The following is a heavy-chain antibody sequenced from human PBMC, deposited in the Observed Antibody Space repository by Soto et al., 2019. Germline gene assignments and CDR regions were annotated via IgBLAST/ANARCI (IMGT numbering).Heavy chain of an antibody. CDR1: GGSFSGYY. CDR3: ARLQESRYYGMDV. CDR2: INHSGST. Sequence: QVQLQQWGAGLLKPSETLSLTCAVYGGSFSGYYWSWIRQPPGKGLEWIGEINHSGSTNYNPSLQSRVTISVDTYKNQFSLRLSSVTAADTAVYYCARLQESRYYGMDVWGQGTTVTVSS. J-gene: IGHJ6*01. V-gene: IGHV4-34*01. D-gene: IGHD5-18*01.